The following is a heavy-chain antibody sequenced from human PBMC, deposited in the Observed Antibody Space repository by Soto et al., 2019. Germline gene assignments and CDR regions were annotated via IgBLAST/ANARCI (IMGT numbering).Heavy chain of an antibody. D-gene: IGHD2-15*01. CDR1: GFSFSGYS. CDR2: INSGSRYI. Sequence: EVQLVESGGGLVRPGGSLRLSCTGSGFSFSGYSMNWVRQAPGKGLEWVSSINSGSRYIYYADSVRGRVTVSRANAKKPLYMQMPRLRVEDTDVYYCVSDPVGPTLKGSFAYWAQGILVNVPS. V-gene: IGHV3-21*02. J-gene: IGHJ4*02. CDR3: VSDPVGPTLKGSFAY.